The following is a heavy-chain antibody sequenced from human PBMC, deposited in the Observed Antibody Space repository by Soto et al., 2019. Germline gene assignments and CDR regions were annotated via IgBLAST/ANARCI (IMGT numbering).Heavy chain of an antibody. Sequence: QVQLVQSGAEVKKPGASVKVSCKASGYIFTAYSMHWVRQAPGQGLEWMGVVNPSGGSTNHARKFRGRITMARDTSTSTVYMDLSSLISEYTAVYYCAREENCSDGVCYSEYFQRWGQGTLVTVSS. V-gene: IGHV1-46*01. J-gene: IGHJ1*01. CDR1: GYIFTAYS. CDR3: AREENCSDGVCYSEYFQR. D-gene: IGHD2-15*01. CDR2: VNPSGGST.